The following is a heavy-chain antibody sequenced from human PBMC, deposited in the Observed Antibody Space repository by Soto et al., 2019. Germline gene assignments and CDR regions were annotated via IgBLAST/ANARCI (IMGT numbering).Heavy chain of an antibody. CDR2: IKQDGSEK. J-gene: IGHJ4*02. V-gene: IGHV3-7*01. CDR1: RFTFSNYW. CDR3: AREPNSIDY. D-gene: IGHD2-15*01. Sequence: EVQLVESGGGLVQPGGSLRLSCAASRFTFSNYWMSWVRQAPGKGLEWVANIKQDGSEKYYVDSVKGRFTISRDNAQNSLYLQMNSLRAEDTAVYYCAREPNSIDYWGQGTLVTVSS.